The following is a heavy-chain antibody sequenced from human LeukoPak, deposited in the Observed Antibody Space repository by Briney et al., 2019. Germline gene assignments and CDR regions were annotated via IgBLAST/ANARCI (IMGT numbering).Heavy chain of an antibody. J-gene: IGHJ4*02. V-gene: IGHV4-39*01. D-gene: IGHD5-18*01. Sequence: SETLSLTCTVSGGSISSSSYYWGWIRQRPGKGLEWIGSIYYSGSTYYNPSLKSRVTISVDTSKNQFSLKLSSVTAADTAVYYCARLSTAGRRVFDYWGQGTLVTVSS. CDR3: ARLSTAGRRVFDY. CDR1: GGSISSSSYY. CDR2: IYYSGST.